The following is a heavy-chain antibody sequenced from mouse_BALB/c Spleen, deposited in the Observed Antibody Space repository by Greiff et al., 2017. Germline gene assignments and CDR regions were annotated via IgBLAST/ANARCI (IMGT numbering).Heavy chain of an antibody. D-gene: IGHD1-1*01. J-gene: IGHJ2*01. CDR2: INSNGGST. Sequence: EVHLVESGGGLVQPGGSLKLSCAASGFTFSSYGMSWVRQTPDKRLELVATINSNGGSTYYPDSVKGRFTISRDNAKNTLYLQMSSLKSEDTAMYYCARVGATVVYFDYWGQGTTLTVSS. CDR3: ARVGATVVYFDY. CDR1: GFTFSSYG. V-gene: IGHV5-6-3*01.